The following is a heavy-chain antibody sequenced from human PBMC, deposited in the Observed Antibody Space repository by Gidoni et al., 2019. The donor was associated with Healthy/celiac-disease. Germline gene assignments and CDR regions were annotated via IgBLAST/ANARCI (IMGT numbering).Heavy chain of an antibody. D-gene: IGHD3-3*01. J-gene: IGHJ2*01. Sequence: QVQLVESGGGVGQPGRYLRLACAASGSPFSSYAMPWVRQASGKGLGWVAVISYDGSNKYYADSVKSRFTISRDNSKNTLYLQMNSLRAEDTAVYYCARGRGYYWYFDLWGRGTLVTVSS. V-gene: IGHV3-30-3*01. CDR2: ISYDGSNK. CDR1: GSPFSSYA. CDR3: ARGRGYYWYFDL.